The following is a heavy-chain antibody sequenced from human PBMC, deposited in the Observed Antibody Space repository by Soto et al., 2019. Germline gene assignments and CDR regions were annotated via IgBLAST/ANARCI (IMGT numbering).Heavy chain of an antibody. CDR3: AKRTCSSTSCHGSTAH. CDR1: GFTFIDYA. Sequence: GGSLRLSCAASGFTFIDYAMSWVRQAPGKGLEWVATISAVGHSTFSADSVKGRFTISRDNSKNTLHLQMNSLRGEDTAVYYCAKRTCSSTSCHGSTAHWGQGTLVTVSS. D-gene: IGHD2-2*01. J-gene: IGHJ4*02. V-gene: IGHV3-23*01. CDR2: ISAVGHST.